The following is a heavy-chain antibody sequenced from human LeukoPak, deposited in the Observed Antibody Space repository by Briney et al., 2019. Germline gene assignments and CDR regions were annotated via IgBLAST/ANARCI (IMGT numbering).Heavy chain of an antibody. V-gene: IGHV3-48*01. CDR3: AREHVDTAMVTRGFDY. CDR1: GFTFSSYS. J-gene: IGHJ4*02. Sequence: PGGSLRLSCAASGFTFSSYSMNWVRQAPGEGLEWVSYISSSSSTIYYADSVKGRFTISRDNVKNSLYLQMNSLRAEDTAVYYCAREHVDTAMVTRGFDYWGQGTLVTVSS. D-gene: IGHD5-18*01. CDR2: ISSSSSTI.